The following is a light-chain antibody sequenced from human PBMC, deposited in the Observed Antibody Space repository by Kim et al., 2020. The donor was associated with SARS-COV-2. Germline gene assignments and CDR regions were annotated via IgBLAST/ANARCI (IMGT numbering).Light chain of an antibody. CDR3: QQYNSYPYT. CDR2: DVS. J-gene: IGKJ2*01. CDR1: QSISSW. Sequence: DIQMTQSPSTLSASVGDRVTITCRASQSISSWLAWYQQKAGKAHNLLIYDVSTLESGVPSRFSGSGSGTEFILTISNLQPDDFATYYCQQYNSYPYTFGQGTKLEI. V-gene: IGKV1-5*01.